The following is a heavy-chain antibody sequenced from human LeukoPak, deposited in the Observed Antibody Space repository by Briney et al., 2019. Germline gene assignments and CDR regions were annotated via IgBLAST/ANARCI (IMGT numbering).Heavy chain of an antibody. D-gene: IGHD3-10*01. CDR1: GGSISSGDYY. Sequence: PSQTLSLTCTVSGGSISSGDYYWSWIRQPPGKGLEWIGYIYYSGSTYCNPSLKSRVTISVDTSKNQFSLKLSSVTAADTAVYYCARDRAMVRAFDIWGQGTMVTVSS. CDR3: ARDRAMVRAFDI. J-gene: IGHJ3*02. V-gene: IGHV4-30-4*01. CDR2: IYYSGST.